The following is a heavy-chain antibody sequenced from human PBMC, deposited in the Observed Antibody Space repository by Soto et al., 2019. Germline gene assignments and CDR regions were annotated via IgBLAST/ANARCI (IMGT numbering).Heavy chain of an antibody. V-gene: IGHV1-3*01. J-gene: IGHJ4*02. CDR3: ARDTGDGTFDF. CDR2: INAGYGNT. CDR1: GYTFSSYA. Sequence: QVHLVQSGAEVRKPGASVKVSCKASGYTFSSYAMHWVRQAPGQRLEWMGWINAGYGNTKSSQKFQDRVNISRDTSASKAYMELTSLRSEDTTVYYCARDTGDGTFDFWGQGTLVTGSS. D-gene: IGHD2-8*02.